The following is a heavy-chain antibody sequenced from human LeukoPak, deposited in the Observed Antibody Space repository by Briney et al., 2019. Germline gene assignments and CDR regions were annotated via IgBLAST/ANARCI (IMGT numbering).Heavy chain of an antibody. CDR1: GFTFSSHW. CDR2: INIDGSIT. D-gene: IGHD6-19*01. CDR3: VRLHLGGWYGGYDY. Sequence: GGSLRLSCAASGFTFSSHWMYWVRQAPGKGLVWVSRINIDGSITTYANSVKGRFTISRDNAKNTLYLQMNSLRAEDTAVYHCVRLHLGGWYGGYDYWGQGTLVTVSS. V-gene: IGHV3-74*01. J-gene: IGHJ4*02.